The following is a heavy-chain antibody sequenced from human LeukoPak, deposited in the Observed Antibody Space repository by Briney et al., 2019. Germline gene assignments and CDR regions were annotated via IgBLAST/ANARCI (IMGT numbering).Heavy chain of an antibody. V-gene: IGHV4-39*01. CDR3: ADYDSSGYYVDY. CDR1: GGSISSNNYY. CDR2: IYYSGTT. J-gene: IGHJ4*02. D-gene: IGHD3-22*01. Sequence: PSETLSLTCTVSGGSISSNNYYWGWIRQPPGKGLEWIGTIYYSGTTYYNPSLKSRVTISVDTSKNQFPLKLSSVTAADTAVYYCADYDSSGYYVDYWGQGTLVTVSS.